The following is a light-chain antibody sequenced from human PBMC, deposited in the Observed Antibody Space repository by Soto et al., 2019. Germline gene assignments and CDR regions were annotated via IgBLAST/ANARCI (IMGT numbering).Light chain of an antibody. CDR2: EAT. CDR3: CSYAGDSTWV. CDR1: TSDVGSYIF. J-gene: IGLJ3*02. Sequence: QSALTQPASVSGPPGQSITISCTGSTSDVGSYIFVSWYQQHPGKAPKLMIYEATKRPSGVSNRFSGSQSGNTASLTISGLQAEDEGDYHCCSYAGDSTWVFGGGTKLTVL. V-gene: IGLV2-23*01.